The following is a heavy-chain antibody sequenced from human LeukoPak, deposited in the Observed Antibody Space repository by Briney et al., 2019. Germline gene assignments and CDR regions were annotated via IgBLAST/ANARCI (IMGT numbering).Heavy chain of an antibody. J-gene: IGHJ4*02. D-gene: IGHD3-3*02. Sequence: GGSLRLSCAASGFTFSSYALNWVRQAPGKGLEWVSYISSSSSTIYSADSVKGRFTISRDNAKNSLCLEMNSLRADDTAVYYCVRASIQSSLDFWGQGTLATVSS. V-gene: IGHV3-48*01. CDR1: GFTFSSYA. CDR2: ISSSSSTI. CDR3: VRASIQSSLDF.